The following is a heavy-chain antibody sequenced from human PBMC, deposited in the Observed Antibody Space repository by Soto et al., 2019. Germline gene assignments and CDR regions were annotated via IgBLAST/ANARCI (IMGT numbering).Heavy chain of an antibody. CDR2: MNPNSGNT. CDR1: GYTFTSYD. V-gene: IGHV1-8*01. J-gene: IGHJ3*02. CDR3: ASPGYYDSSGYGAFDI. D-gene: IGHD3-22*01. Sequence: ASVKVSCKASGYTFTSYDINWVRQATGQGLEWMGWMNPNSGNTGYAQKFQGRVTMTRNTSISTAYMELSSLRSEDTAVYYCASPGYYDSSGYGAFDIWGQGTMVTVSS.